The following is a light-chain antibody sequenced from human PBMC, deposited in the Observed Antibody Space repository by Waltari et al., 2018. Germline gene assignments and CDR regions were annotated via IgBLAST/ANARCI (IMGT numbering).Light chain of an antibody. Sequence: DIVMTQSPDSLAVSLGERATINCKSSQSVLSSSNNKNYIVWYQQKPGQPPKLLIYCASTREFGVPDRFSGSGSGTDFTLTISSLQAEDVAVYYCQQYYSAPLTFGGGTKVEIK. J-gene: IGKJ4*01. V-gene: IGKV4-1*01. CDR1: QSVLSSSNNKNY. CDR2: CAS. CDR3: QQYYSAPLT.